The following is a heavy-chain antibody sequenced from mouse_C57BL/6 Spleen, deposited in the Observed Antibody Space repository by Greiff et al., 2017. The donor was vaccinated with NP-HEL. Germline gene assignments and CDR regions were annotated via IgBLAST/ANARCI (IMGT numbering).Heavy chain of an antibody. CDR3: ARQTTTVEDYFDY. V-gene: IGHV5-9*01. CDR1: GFTFSSYT. J-gene: IGHJ2*01. CDR2: ISGGGGNT. Sequence: DVQLVESGGGLVKPGGSLKLSCAASGFTFSSYTMSWVRQTPEKRLEWVATISGGGGNTYYPDSVKGRFTISRDNAKNTLYLQMSSLRSEDTALYYCARQTTTVEDYFDYWGQGTTLTVSS. D-gene: IGHD1-1*01.